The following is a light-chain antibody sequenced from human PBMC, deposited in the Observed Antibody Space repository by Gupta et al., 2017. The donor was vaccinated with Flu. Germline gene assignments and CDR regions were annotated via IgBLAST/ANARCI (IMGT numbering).Light chain of an antibody. CDR3: QQRSNRPPYT. CDR2: DAS. J-gene: IGKJ2*01. Sequence: ERATLSCRASQSVSRYLAWYQQKPGQAPRLLIYDASNRATGIPARFSGSGSGTDFTLTISSLEPEDFVVYYCQQRSNRPPYTFGQGTKLQIK. CDR1: QSVSRY. V-gene: IGKV3-11*01.